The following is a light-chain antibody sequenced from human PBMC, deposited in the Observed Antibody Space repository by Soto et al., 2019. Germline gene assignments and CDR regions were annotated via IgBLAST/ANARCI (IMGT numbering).Light chain of an antibody. CDR2: EVT. V-gene: IGLV2-14*01. CDR1: SSDGGGYNY. CDR3: SSYTSRSTRV. J-gene: IGLJ1*01. Sequence: QSVLTHPASVSGSPGQSITISCTGTSSDGGGYNYVSWYQQHPGKAPKLMIYEVTNRPSGVSNRFSGSKSGNTASLTISGLQAEDEADYDCSSYTSRSTRVFGTGTKVTV.